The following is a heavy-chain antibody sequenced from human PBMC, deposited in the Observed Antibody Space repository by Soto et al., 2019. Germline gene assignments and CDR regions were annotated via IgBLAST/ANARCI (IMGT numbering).Heavy chain of an antibody. D-gene: IGHD3-16*01. CDR1: GYSFTTYW. CDR3: ARRLNWIYIMNWLDT. J-gene: IGHJ5*02. CDR2: VYPGDSDT. V-gene: IGHV5-51*01. Sequence: PGESLKISCQTSGYSFTTYWIAWVRQMPGKGLVWMGVVYPGDSDTKYSPSFQGPVTISADRSSSTAFLQWSSLKASDTAVSYCARRLNWIYIMNWLDTWGQGTLVTVSS.